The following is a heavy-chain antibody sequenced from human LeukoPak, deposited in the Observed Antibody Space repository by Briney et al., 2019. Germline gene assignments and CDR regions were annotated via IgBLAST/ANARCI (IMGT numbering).Heavy chain of an antibody. V-gene: IGHV4-4*07. CDR2: IYTSGST. CDR1: GGSISSYY. D-gene: IGHD2-2*01. CDR3: ARVASPDIVVVPAAMHLDI. J-gene: IGHJ3*02. Sequence: SETLSLTCTVSGGSISSYYWSWIRQPAGKGLEWIGRIYTSGSTNYNPSLKSRVTLSVDTSKNQFSLELSSVTAADTAVYYCARVASPDIVVVPAAMHLDIWGQGTMVTVSS.